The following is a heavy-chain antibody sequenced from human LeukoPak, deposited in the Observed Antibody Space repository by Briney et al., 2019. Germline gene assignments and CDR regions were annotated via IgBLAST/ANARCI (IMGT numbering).Heavy chain of an antibody. D-gene: IGHD6-13*01. J-gene: IGHJ4*02. CDR1: GLTLSGYW. V-gene: IGHV3-74*01. CDR3: ARDSYSSSWYSFDY. Sequence: QPGGSLRLSCSASGLTLSGYWMHWVRQIPGKGLAWVSRIDSDGSGTSYADSVKGRFTISRDNSKNTLYLQMNSLRAEDTAVYYCARDSYSSSWYSFDYWGQGTLVTVSS. CDR2: IDSDGSGT.